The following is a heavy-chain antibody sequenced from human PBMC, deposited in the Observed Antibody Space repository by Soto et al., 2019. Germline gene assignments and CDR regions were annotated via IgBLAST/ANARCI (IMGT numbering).Heavy chain of an antibody. Sequence: ASVKVSCKAAGYTFTSYAIHWVRQAPGQRLEWMGWINTGNGDTKYSQNFQGRVTITRDTSASTAYMELSSLRSEDTAVYYCARGKIAEYYFDYWGQGTLVTVSS. CDR3: ARGKIAEYYFDY. J-gene: IGHJ4*02. CDR1: GYTFTSYA. D-gene: IGHD6-13*01. CDR2: INTGNGDT. V-gene: IGHV1-3*04.